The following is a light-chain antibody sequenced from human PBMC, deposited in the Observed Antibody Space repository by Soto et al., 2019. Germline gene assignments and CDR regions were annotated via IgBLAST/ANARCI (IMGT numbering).Light chain of an antibody. CDR3: GTYDSSLWDGV. CDR1: SSNIENYY. CDR2: DNN. J-gene: IGLJ1*01. Sequence: QSVMTQPPSVSAAPGQKVTISYSGSSSNIENYYVSWYQQLPRKAPKILIYDNNKRPSGIPDRFSGSKSGTSATLDITGLQNGDEADYYCGTYDSSLWDGVFGTGTKVTVL. V-gene: IGLV1-51*01.